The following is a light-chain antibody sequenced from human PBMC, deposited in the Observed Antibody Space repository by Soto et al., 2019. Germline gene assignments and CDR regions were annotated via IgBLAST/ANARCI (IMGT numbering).Light chain of an antibody. Sequence: QSALTQPASVSGSPGQSITISCTGTSSDVGGYNSVSWYQQHPGKAPKLMIYEVSYRPSGVSDRFSGSKSGNTASLTISGLQAEDEADYYCSSYTTSSPLVVFGGGTKVTVL. J-gene: IGLJ3*02. CDR1: SSDVGGYNS. CDR3: SSYTTSSPLVV. CDR2: EVS. V-gene: IGLV2-14*01.